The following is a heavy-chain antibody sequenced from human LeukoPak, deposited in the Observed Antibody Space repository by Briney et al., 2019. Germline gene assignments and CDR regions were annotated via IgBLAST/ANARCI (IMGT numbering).Heavy chain of an antibody. CDR3: AKDRTTVTHFTVDY. CDR2: ISSNGGST. V-gene: IGHV3-64*02. D-gene: IGHD4-17*01. Sequence: PGGSLRLSCAASGFTFSSYAMHWVRQAPGKGLEYVSAISSNGGSTYYADSVKGRFTISRDNSKNTLYLQMGSLRAEDTAVYYCAKDRTTVTHFTVDYWGQGTLVTVSS. CDR1: GFTFSSYA. J-gene: IGHJ4*02.